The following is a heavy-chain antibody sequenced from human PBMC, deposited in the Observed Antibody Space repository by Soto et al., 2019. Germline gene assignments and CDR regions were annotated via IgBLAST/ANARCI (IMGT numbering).Heavy chain of an antibody. V-gene: IGHV3-49*03. CDR2: IRSKAYGGTT. D-gene: IGHD6-19*01. CDR3: ATLIAVAGTSPYYGMDV. J-gene: IGHJ6*02. Sequence: GGSLRLSCTASGFTFGDYAMSWFRQAPGKGXXWVGFIRSKAYGGTTEYAASVKGRFTISRDDSKSIAYLQMNSLKTEDTAMYYCATLIAVAGTSPYYGMDVWGQATTVTVSS. CDR1: GFTFGDYA.